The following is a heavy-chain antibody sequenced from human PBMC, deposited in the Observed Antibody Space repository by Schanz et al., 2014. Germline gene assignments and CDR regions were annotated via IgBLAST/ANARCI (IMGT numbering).Heavy chain of an antibody. V-gene: IGHV3-23*04. D-gene: IGHD3-9*01. CDR1: GITFSGYS. CDR3: AKDHAGSDILTALGN. CDR2: LSGSGAGT. J-gene: IGHJ4*02. Sequence: EVQLVESGGGLAQPGGSLRLSCAASGITFSGYSMNWVRQAPGKGLEWVSTLSGSGAGTFYADSVKGRFTISRDNSKNTLYLQMNSLRVEDTAVYYCAKDHAGSDILTALGNWGQGTLXTVSS.